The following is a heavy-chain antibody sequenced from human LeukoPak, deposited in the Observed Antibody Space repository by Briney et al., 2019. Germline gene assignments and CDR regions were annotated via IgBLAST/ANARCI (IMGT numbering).Heavy chain of an antibody. J-gene: IGHJ4*02. CDR3: ARRGGSSSRRSPIDY. D-gene: IGHD6-6*01. CDR1: GFTFSDYW. CDR2: IKQDGSQR. V-gene: IGHV3-7*01. Sequence: GGSLRLSCTASGFTFSDYWMTWVRQAPGKGPEWVANIKQDGSQRYHVDSVRGRFTISRDNAKNSLFLQMNGLRAEDTAVYYCARRGGSSSRRSPIDYWGQGTLVTVSS.